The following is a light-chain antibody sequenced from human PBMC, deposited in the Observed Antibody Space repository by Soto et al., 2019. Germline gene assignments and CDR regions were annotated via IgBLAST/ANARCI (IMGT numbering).Light chain of an antibody. Sequence: DIQMTQSPSSLSASVGNRVTITCRASQSISNYLNWYQQKPGKAPKLLIYAASSLQSGVPSRFSGSVSGTDFTLTISSLQLEDFATYYCPQSYSTAWTFGQGTKVEIK. CDR3: PQSYSTAWT. J-gene: IGKJ1*01. CDR1: QSISNY. V-gene: IGKV1-39*01. CDR2: AAS.